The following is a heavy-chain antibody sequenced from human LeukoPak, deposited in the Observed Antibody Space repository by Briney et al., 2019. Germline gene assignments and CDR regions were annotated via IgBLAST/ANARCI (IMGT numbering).Heavy chain of an antibody. J-gene: IGHJ5*02. Sequence: NPSETLSLTCTVSGGSISSYYWSWIRQPPGKGLEWIGYIYYSGSTNYNPSLKSRVTISVDTSKNQFSLKLSSVTAADTAVYYCASLYYYDSGGYLKNWFDPWGQGTLVTVSS. V-gene: IGHV4-59*12. CDR3: ASLYYYDSGGYLKNWFDP. CDR2: IYYSGST. D-gene: IGHD3-22*01. CDR1: GGSISSYY.